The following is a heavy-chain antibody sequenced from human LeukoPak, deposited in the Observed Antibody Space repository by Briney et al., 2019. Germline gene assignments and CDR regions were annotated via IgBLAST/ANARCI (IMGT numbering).Heavy chain of an antibody. CDR1: GGSISSFSYY. V-gene: IGHV4-39*07. Sequence: PSETLSLTCSASGGSISSFSYYWGWIRQPPGKGLEWIGTIYYSGGTYYNPSLKSRVTISVDTSKNQFSLKLSSVTAADTAVYYCARVRTLGPSGENNWFDPWGQGTLVTVSP. D-gene: IGHD1-26*01. CDR3: ARVRTLGPSGENNWFDP. CDR2: IYYSGGT. J-gene: IGHJ5*02.